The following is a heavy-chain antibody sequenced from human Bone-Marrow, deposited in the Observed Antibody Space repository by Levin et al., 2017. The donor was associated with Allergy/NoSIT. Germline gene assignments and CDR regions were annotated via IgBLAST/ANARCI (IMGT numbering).Heavy chain of an antibody. Sequence: GESLKISCAASGFTFSNAWMTWVRQAPGKGLEWVGRIRSKADGGITDYAAPVKGRFTISRDDSRSTLYLQLNSLKTEDTAVYYCTTGNSGSPGDYWGQGTLVTVSS. CDR1: GFTFSNAW. V-gene: IGHV3-15*07. CDR2: IRSKADGGIT. D-gene: IGHD1-26*01. CDR3: TTGNSGSPGDY. J-gene: IGHJ4*02.